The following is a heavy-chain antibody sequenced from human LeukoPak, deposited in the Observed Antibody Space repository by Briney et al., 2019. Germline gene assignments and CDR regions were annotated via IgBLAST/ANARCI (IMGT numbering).Heavy chain of an antibody. V-gene: IGHV3-30*04. Sequence: PGGSLRLSCVASGFTFSYSSMNWVRQAPGKGLEWVALISYDAMNTYYADSVKGRFTISRDSFENTLSLQMNSLRAEDTAVYYCARVTLSGSYWVNYYYGLDVWGQGTTVTVSS. D-gene: IGHD1-26*01. CDR1: GFTFSYSS. J-gene: IGHJ6*02. CDR2: ISYDAMNT. CDR3: ARVTLSGSYWVNYYYGLDV.